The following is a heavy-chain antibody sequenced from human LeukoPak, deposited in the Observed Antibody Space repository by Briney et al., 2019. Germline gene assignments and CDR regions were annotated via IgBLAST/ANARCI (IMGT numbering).Heavy chain of an antibody. CDR2: ISTYSGDT. Sequence: ASVKVSCKASGYTFTTLGISWVRQAPGQGPEWMGWISTYSGDTRYAQNLQGRVTITADTSTTTAYMELRSLRCDDTAVYYCVRDHDSSGYFRYWGQGTLVTVSS. CDR1: GYTFTTLG. CDR3: VRDHDSSGYFRY. D-gene: IGHD3-22*01. V-gene: IGHV1-18*01. J-gene: IGHJ4*02.